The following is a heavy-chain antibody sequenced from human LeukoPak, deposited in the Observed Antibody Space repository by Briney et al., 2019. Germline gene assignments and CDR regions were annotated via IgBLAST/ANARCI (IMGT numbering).Heavy chain of an antibody. Sequence: GGSLRLSCSAYGFPFSSYAMHWIRQAPGKGLEYVSAISDSGGSTYYADSVKGRFTISRDNSKNTLYLQMSSLRAEDTAVYFCLPGYYFGPYGMDVWGQGTTVTVSS. D-gene: IGHD2/OR15-2a*01. J-gene: IGHJ6*02. CDR1: GFPFSSYA. CDR2: ISDSGGST. V-gene: IGHV3-64D*09. CDR3: LPGYYFGPYGMDV.